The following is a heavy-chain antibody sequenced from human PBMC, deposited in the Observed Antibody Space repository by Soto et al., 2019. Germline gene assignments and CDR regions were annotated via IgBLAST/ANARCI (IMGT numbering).Heavy chain of an antibody. J-gene: IGHJ6*02. CDR3: TTSFYYDSSGYEDLYYYYGMDV. CDR1: GYTFTSYA. Sequence: ASVKVSCKASGYTFTSYAMHWVRQAPGQGLEWMGWISAYNGNTNYAQKLQGRVTMTTDTSTSTAYMELRSLRSDDTAVYYCTTSFYYDSSGYEDLYYYYGMDVWGQGTRVTVSS. CDR2: ISAYNGNT. D-gene: IGHD3-22*01. V-gene: IGHV1-18*01.